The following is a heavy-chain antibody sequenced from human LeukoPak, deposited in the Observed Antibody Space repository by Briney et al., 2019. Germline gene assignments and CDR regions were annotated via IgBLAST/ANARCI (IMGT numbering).Heavy chain of an antibody. CDR3: ARDLDSSGWYYFDY. J-gene: IGHJ4*02. Sequence: ASVKVSCKASGYTFTGYYMHWVRQAPGQGLEWMGWINPNSGGTNYALKFQGRVTMTRDTSISTAYMELSRLRSDDTAVYYCARDLDSSGWYYFDYWGQGTLVTVSS. V-gene: IGHV1-2*02. CDR2: INPNSGGT. D-gene: IGHD6-19*01. CDR1: GYTFTGYY.